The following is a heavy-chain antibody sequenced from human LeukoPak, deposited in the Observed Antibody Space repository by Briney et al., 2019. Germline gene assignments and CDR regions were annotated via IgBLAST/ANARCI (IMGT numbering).Heavy chain of an antibody. CDR2: ISYDGSNK. CDR3: AKYFRFLEGKSKAPPPYYYYMDV. V-gene: IGHV3-30-3*02. Sequence: GGSLRLSCAASGFTFSSYAMHWVRQAPGKGLEWVAVISYDGSNKYYADSVKGRFTISRDNSKNTLYLQMNSLRAEDTAVYYFAKYFRFLEGKSKAPPPYYYYMDVWGKGTTVTVSS. CDR1: GFTFSSYA. D-gene: IGHD3-3*01. J-gene: IGHJ6*03.